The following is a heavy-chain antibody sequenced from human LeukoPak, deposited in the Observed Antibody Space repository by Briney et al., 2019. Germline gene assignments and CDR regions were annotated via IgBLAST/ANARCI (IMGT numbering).Heavy chain of an antibody. Sequence: SETLSLTCTVSGGSISSSSYYWSWIRQPPGKGLEWIGNIYYSGSTYYNPSLKSRVTISVDTSKNQFSLKLSSVTAADTAVYYCARDGTRGYSYAYAFDYWGQGTLVTVSS. J-gene: IGHJ4*02. CDR1: GGSISSSSYY. CDR3: ARDGTRGYSYAYAFDY. V-gene: IGHV4-30-4*01. D-gene: IGHD5-18*01. CDR2: IYYSGST.